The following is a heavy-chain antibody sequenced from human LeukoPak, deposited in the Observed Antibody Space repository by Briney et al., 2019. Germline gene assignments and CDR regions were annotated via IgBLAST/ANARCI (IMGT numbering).Heavy chain of an antibody. V-gene: IGHV1-69*13. J-gene: IGHJ4*02. CDR3: ARENRQITIFGVVTYYFDY. D-gene: IGHD3-3*01. CDR2: IIPIFGTA. CDR1: GGTFSSYA. Sequence: SVKVSCKASGGTFSSYAISRVRQAPGQGLEWMGGIIPIFGTANYAQKFQGRVTITADESTSTAYMELSSLRSEDTAVYYCARENRQITIFGVVTYYFDYWGQGTLVTVSS.